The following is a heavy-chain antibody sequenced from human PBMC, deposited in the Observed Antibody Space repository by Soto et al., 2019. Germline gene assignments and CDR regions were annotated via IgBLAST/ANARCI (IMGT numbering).Heavy chain of an antibody. CDR2: ISPHKDDT. J-gene: IGHJ4*02. D-gene: IGHD3-10*01. CDR3: ARDLDGSGSCYTNY. V-gene: IGHV1-18*01. CDR1: GYIFSTIG. Sequence: ASVKVSCKTSGYIFSTIGISWVRQAPGQGLEWMGWISPHKDDTYYAQRLQGRVTMTTDTSTSTAYMELRSLRSDDTAVYFCARDLDGSGSCYTNYWGQGTLVTVSS.